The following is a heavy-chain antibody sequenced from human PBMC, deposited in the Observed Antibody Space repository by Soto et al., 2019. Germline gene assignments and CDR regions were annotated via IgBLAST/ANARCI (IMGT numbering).Heavy chain of an antibody. CDR2: IYYRGST. V-gene: IGHV4-39*01. D-gene: IGHD3-22*01. Sequence: SETLSLTCTVSGGSISSSSYYWDWIRQPPGKRLEWIGSIYYRGSTYYNPSLQSRVTISIDTSKNQFSLKLSSVTAADTAVYYCARRPYYYDSPGPPRWGQGILVTVSS. CDR1: GGSISSSSYY. CDR3: ARRPYYYDSPGPPR. J-gene: IGHJ4*02.